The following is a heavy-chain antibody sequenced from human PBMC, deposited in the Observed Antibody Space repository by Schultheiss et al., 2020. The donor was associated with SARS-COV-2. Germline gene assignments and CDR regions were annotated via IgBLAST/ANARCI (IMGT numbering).Heavy chain of an antibody. V-gene: IGHV3-23*01. CDR1: GFTFSSYA. J-gene: IGHJ6*02. CDR2: ISGSGGST. CDR3: AKDVSYGSGSYWGY. Sequence: GGSLRLSCAASGFTFSSYAMSWVRQAPGKGLEWVSAISGSGGSTYYADSVKGRFTISRDNSKNTLYLQMNSLRAEDTAVYYCAKDVSYGSGSYWGYWGQGTTVTVSS. D-gene: IGHD3-10*01.